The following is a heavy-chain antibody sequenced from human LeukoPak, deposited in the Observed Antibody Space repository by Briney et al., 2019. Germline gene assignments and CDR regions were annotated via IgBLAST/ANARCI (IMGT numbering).Heavy chain of an antibody. CDR2: MNPNSGNT. CDR3: ARDTSLLVQTYYYDSSGYPNDY. Sequence: GASVKVSCKASGYTFTSYDINWVRQATGQGLEWMGWMNPNSGNTGYAQKFQGRVTMTRNTSISTAYMELSRLRSDDTAVYYCARDTSLLVQTYYYDSSGYPNDYWGQGTLVTVSS. V-gene: IGHV1-8*01. D-gene: IGHD3-22*01. J-gene: IGHJ4*02. CDR1: GYTFTSYD.